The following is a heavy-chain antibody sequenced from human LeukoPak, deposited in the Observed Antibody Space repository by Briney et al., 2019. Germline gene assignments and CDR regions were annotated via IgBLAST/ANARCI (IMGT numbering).Heavy chain of an antibody. D-gene: IGHD2-15*01. Sequence: PSETLSLTCTVSGGSITGYYWNWIRQPAGKGLEWIGRMDPKGTTSYNPSLKSRVTMSVDTSKNQFSLKLKSVTAADTAMYYCARGYCSGANCYTAPDYWGQGTLVTVS. CDR3: ARGYCSGANCYTAPDY. CDR2: MDPKGTT. J-gene: IGHJ4*02. V-gene: IGHV4-4*07. CDR1: GGSITGYY.